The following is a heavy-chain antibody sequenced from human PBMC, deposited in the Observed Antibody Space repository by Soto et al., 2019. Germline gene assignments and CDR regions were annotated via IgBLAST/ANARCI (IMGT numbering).Heavy chain of an antibody. J-gene: IGHJ6*02. CDR2: IYYSGST. CDR1: GGSISSYY. D-gene: IGHD3-22*01. V-gene: IGHV4-59*01. CDR3: AREGHYYDKNGMDV. Sequence: PSETLSLTCTVSGGSISSYYWSWIRQPPGKGLEWIGYIYYSGSTNYNPSLKSRATISVDTSKNQFSLKLSSVTAADTAVYYCAREGHYYDKNGMDVWGQGTTVTVSS.